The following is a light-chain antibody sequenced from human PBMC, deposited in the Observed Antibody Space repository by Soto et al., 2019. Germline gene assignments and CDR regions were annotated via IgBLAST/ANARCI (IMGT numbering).Light chain of an antibody. J-gene: IGKJ3*01. CDR3: QQYASSPFT. CDR1: QSVNNNY. CDR2: GAS. Sequence: EIVLTQSPGTLALSPGERATLSCRASQSVNNNYLTWYQQKRGQAPRLLIHGASSRATGIPDRFSGSGSGTDLTLTISRLEPEDFAVYYCQQYASSPFTFGPGTKGGIK. V-gene: IGKV3-20*01.